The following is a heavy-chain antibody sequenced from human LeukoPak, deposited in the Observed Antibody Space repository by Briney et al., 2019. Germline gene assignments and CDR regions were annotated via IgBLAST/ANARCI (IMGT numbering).Heavy chain of an antibody. D-gene: IGHD3-16*02. CDR1: GYTFTSYA. CDR2: INTNTGNP. Sequence: GASVKVSCKASGYTFTSYAMNWVRQAPGQGLEWMGWINTNTGNPTYAQGFTGRFVFSLDTSVSATYLQISSLKTEDIAVYYGARSYQRLGQLSLPDYWGQGTLVTVSS. J-gene: IGHJ4*02. V-gene: IGHV7-4-1*02. CDR3: ARSYQRLGQLSLPDY.